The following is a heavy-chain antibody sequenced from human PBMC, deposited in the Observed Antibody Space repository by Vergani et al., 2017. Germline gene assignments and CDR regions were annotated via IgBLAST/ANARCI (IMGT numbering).Heavy chain of an antibody. Sequence: EVQLLESGGGLVQPGGSLRLSCAASGFTFSSYAMSWVRQAPGKGLEWVSAISGSGSSTYYADSVKGRFTISRDNSKNTLYLQMNSLSAEDTAVYYCARGIYYSNYVSADYFDYWGQGTLVTVSS. CDR1: GFTFSSYA. CDR3: ARGIYYSNYVSADYFDY. D-gene: IGHD4-11*01. V-gene: IGHV3-23*01. CDR2: ISGSGSST. J-gene: IGHJ4*02.